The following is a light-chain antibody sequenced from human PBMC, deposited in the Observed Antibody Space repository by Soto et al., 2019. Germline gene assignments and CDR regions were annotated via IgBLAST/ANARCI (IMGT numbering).Light chain of an antibody. Sequence: DIQMTQSPSSVSASVGDRVTITCRASERINTYLAWYQQQPGKAPKLLIYAASSLQSGVPSRFSGGGSGTEFTLTISNLQPEDFATYYCQQANSPPLTFGGGTKVDI. V-gene: IGKV1-12*01. J-gene: IGKJ4*01. CDR2: AAS. CDR1: ERINTY. CDR3: QQANSPPLT.